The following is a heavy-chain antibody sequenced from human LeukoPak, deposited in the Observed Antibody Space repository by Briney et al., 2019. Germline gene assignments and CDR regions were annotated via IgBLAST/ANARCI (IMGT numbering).Heavy chain of an antibody. CDR3: ARSFLDSDYYYGMDV. D-gene: IGHD2/OR15-2a*01. V-gene: IGHV3-21*01. CDR1: GFTFSGYS. CDR2: ISSSSSYI. J-gene: IGHJ6*02. Sequence: PGGSLRLSCAASGFTFSGYSMNWVRQAPGKGLEWVSSISSSSSYIYYADSVKGRFTISRDNAKNSLYLQMNSLRAEDTAVYYCARSFLDSDYYYGMDVWGQGTTVTVSS.